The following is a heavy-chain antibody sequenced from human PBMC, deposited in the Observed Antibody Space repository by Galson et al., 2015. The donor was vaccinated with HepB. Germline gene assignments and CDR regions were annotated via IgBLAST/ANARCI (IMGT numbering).Heavy chain of an antibody. CDR2: MNPNSGNT. D-gene: IGHD3-22*01. CDR3: ARGELSSGYLEVQIFDY. J-gene: IGHJ4*02. Sequence: SVKVSCKASGYTFTSYDINWVRQATGQGLEWMGWMNPNSGNTGYAQKFQGRVTMTRNTSISTAYMELSSLRSEDTAVYYCARGELSSGYLEVQIFDYWGQGTLVTVSS. CDR1: GYTFTSYD. V-gene: IGHV1-8*01.